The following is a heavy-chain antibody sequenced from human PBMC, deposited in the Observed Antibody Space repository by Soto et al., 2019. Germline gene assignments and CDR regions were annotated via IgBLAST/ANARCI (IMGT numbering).Heavy chain of an antibody. CDR3: ARDRHGSGSYPFDY. D-gene: IGHD3-10*01. CDR1: GFTVSSNY. Sequence: EEQLVESGGGLVQPGGSLRLSCAASGFTVSSNYMSWVRQAPGKGLEWVSVIYSGGSTYYADSVKGRFTISRDNSKNTLYLQMNSLRAEYTAVYYCARDRHGSGSYPFDYWGQGTLVTVSS. J-gene: IGHJ4*02. V-gene: IGHV3-66*01. CDR2: IYSGGST.